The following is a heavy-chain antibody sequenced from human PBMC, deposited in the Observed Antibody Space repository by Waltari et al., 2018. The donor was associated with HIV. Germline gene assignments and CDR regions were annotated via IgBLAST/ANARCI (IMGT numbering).Heavy chain of an antibody. V-gene: IGHV1-69*04. Sequence: QVQLVQSGAEVKKPGSSVKVSCKASGGTFSSYAISWVRQAPGQGLEWMGRIIPDLGIANYAQKFQGRVTITADKSTSTAYMGLSSLRSEDTAVYYCARDSHCSGGSCYSDYWGQGTLVTVSS. D-gene: IGHD2-15*01. CDR2: IIPDLGIA. J-gene: IGHJ4*02. CDR3: ARDSHCSGGSCYSDY. CDR1: GGTFSSYA.